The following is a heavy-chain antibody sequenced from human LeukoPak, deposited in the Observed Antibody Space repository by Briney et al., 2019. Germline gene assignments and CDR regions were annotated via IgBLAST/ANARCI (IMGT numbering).Heavy chain of an antibody. CDR2: INPNSGGT. CDR1: GYTFTGYY. Sequence: GASVKVSCKASGYTFTGYYMHWVRQAPGQGLEWMGWINPNSGGTNYAQKFQGRATMTRDTSISTAYIELSRLRSDDTAVYYCAREWGSGSYYNGYFDYWGQGTLVTVSS. J-gene: IGHJ4*02. CDR3: AREWGSGSYYNGYFDY. D-gene: IGHD3-10*01. V-gene: IGHV1-2*02.